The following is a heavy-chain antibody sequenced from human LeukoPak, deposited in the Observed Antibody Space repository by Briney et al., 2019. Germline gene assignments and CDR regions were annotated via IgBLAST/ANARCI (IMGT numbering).Heavy chain of an antibody. CDR3: ARLVGDDAFDI. J-gene: IGHJ3*02. CDR2: INAGNGNT. Sequence: GASVKVSRKASGYTFTSYAMHWVRQAPGQRLEWMGWINAGNGNTKYSQEFQGRVTMTRNTSISTAYMELSSLRSEDTAVYYCARLVGDDAFDIWGQGTMVTVSS. D-gene: IGHD3-16*01. V-gene: IGHV1-3*03. CDR1: GYTFTSYA.